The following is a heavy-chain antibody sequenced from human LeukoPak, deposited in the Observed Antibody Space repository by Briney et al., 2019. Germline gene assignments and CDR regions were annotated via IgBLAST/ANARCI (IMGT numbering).Heavy chain of an antibody. D-gene: IGHD3-10*01. Sequence: NSSETLSLTCAVYGGSFSGYYWSWIRQPPGKWLEWIGEINHSGSTNYNPSLKSRVTISVDTSKNQFSLKLSSVTAADTAVYYCARARSSGSYYNDYWGQGTLVTVSS. CDR2: INHSGST. J-gene: IGHJ4*02. V-gene: IGHV4-34*01. CDR3: ARARSSGSYYNDY. CDR1: GGSFSGYY.